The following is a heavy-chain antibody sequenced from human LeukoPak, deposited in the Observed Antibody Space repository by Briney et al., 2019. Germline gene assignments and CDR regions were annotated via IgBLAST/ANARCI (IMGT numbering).Heavy chain of an antibody. CDR2: IYYSGST. V-gene: IGHV4-30-4*01. J-gene: IGHJ6*04. D-gene: IGHD2-2*01. CDR3: ASAVVPAAKDYYGMDV. Sequence: SETLSLTCTVSGGSISSGDYYWSWIRQPPGKGLEWIGYIYYSGSTYYKPSLKSRLTISVDTSKNQFSLKLSSVTAADTAVYYCASAVVPAAKDYYGMDVWGKGTTVTVSS. CDR1: GGSISSGDYY.